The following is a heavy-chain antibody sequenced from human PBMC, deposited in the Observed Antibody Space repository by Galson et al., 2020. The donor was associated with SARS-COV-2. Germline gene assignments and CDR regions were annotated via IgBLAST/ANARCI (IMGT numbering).Heavy chain of an antibody. CDR3: ARDGQLSSGWAFDY. J-gene: IGHJ4*02. CDR1: GFTFSSHA. V-gene: IGHV3-33*01. Sequence: GGSLRLSCAASGFTFSSHAIHWVRQAPGKGLEWVAKIWFDGSDKYYGDSVKGRFTISRDSSKNMVYLQMNNLRVDDTAVYYCARDGQLSSGWAFDYWGQGTLVTVAS. CDR2: IWFDGSDK. D-gene: IGHD6-19*01.